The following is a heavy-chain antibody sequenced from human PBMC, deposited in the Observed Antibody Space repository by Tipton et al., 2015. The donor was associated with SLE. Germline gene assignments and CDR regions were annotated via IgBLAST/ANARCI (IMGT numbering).Heavy chain of an antibody. CDR2: VHYSGTT. CDR1: GGSINNGNYY. Sequence: TLSLTCNVSGGSINNGNYYWNWIRQPAGKGLEWVGGVHYSGTTYDNPSLKSRVTLSVDTSKNQFSLRLNSVTAADTAVYYCAGALDTTMGPFDWWGQGTLVTVSS. J-gene: IGHJ4*02. D-gene: IGHD5-18*01. CDR3: AGALDTTMGPFDW. V-gene: IGHV4-39*07.